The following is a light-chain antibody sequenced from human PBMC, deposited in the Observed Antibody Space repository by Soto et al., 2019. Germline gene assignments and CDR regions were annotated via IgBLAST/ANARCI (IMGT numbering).Light chain of an antibody. CDR1: LSVSSD. V-gene: IGKV3-15*01. Sequence: EIVMTQSPATLSLSPGERATISCRASLSVSSDLAWYRQKPGQAPRLLIYRAFTRATGIPARFSGSGFGTDFTLTISSLQSEDFAVYYCQQYNNWPLTFGGGTKVDI. CDR3: QQYNNWPLT. J-gene: IGKJ4*01. CDR2: RAF.